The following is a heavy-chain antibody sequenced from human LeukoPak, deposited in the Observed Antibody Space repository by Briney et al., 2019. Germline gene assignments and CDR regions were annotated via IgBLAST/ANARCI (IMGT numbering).Heavy chain of an antibody. Sequence: GGSLRLSCAASGFTFSSYAMSWVRQAPGKGLEWVSAISGSGGSTYYADSVKGRFTISRDNSKNTLYLQMDNLRVEDTAVYYCARDPLIGPGDYFDHWGRGSLVTVSS. CDR2: ISGSGGST. CDR1: GFTFSSYA. D-gene: IGHD4-17*01. CDR3: ARDPLIGPGDYFDH. J-gene: IGHJ4*02. V-gene: IGHV3-23*01.